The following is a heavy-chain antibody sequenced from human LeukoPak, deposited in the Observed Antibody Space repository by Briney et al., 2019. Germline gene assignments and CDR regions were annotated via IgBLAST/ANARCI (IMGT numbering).Heavy chain of an antibody. J-gene: IGHJ5*02. CDR3: ANVRFNYDFWSGYPRNWFDP. V-gene: IGHV3-21*04. Sequence: PGGSLRLSCAASGFTFSSYSMTWVRQAPGKGLEWVSSISSSSSYIYYADSVKGRFTISRDNAKNSLYLQMNSLRAEDTAVYYCANVRFNYDFWSGYPRNWFDPWGQGTLVTVSS. CDR2: ISSSSSYI. CDR1: GFTFSSYS. D-gene: IGHD3-3*01.